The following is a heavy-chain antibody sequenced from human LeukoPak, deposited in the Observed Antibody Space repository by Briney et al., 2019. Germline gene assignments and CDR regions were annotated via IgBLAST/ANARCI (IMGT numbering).Heavy chain of an antibody. CDR2: FDPEDGET. CDR3: ATLRDSSSWYSLWGYYYYGMDV. J-gene: IGHJ6*02. Sequence: GASVKVSCKVSGYTLTELSMHWVRQAPGKGLEWMGGFDPEDGETIYAQKFQGRVTMTEDTSTDTAYMELSSLRSEDTAVYYCATLRDSSSWYSLWGYYYYGMDVWGQGTTVTVSS. V-gene: IGHV1-24*01. CDR1: GYTLTELS. D-gene: IGHD6-13*01.